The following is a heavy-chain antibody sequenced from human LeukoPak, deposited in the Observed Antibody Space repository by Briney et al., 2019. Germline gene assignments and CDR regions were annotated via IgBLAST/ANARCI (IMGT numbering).Heavy chain of an antibody. D-gene: IGHD2-2*01. CDR1: GGSISSITYY. Sequence: ETLSLTCTVSGGSISSITYYWGWLRQPPGKGLEWIDSIYYSGSIYYNPSLKSRVTISINTTNNQLSLNLSSVAAADTAVYYCARGTSPHSGFDPWGQGTLVTVSS. CDR3: ARGTSPHSGFDP. V-gene: IGHV4-39*01. CDR2: IYYSGSI. J-gene: IGHJ5*02.